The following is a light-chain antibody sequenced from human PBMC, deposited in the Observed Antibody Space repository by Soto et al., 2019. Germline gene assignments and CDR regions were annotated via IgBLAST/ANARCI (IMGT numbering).Light chain of an antibody. J-gene: IGLJ1*01. CDR2: DVS. V-gene: IGLV2-14*01. CDR3: SSRTSTSTRV. CDR1: TSDVGGYNS. Sequence: QSALTQPGSVSGSPGQSITISCTGTTSDVGGYNSVSWYQQHPGKAPELMIYDVSNRPSGISYRFSGSKSGNTASLTISWLQAKDEADYYCSSRTSTSTRVFGTGTKVTV.